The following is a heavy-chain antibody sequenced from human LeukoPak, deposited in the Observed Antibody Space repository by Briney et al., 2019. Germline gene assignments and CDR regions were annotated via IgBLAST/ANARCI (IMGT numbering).Heavy chain of an antibody. Sequence: SETLSLTCAVYGGSFSGYYWSWIRQPPGKGLEWIGYIYYSGSTNYNPSLKSRVTISVDTSKNQFSLKLSSVTAADTAVYYCARAPYCSGGSCWNYYYYYGMDVWGQGTTVTVSS. V-gene: IGHV4-59*01. CDR3: ARAPYCSGGSCWNYYYYYGMDV. D-gene: IGHD2-15*01. J-gene: IGHJ6*02. CDR1: GGSFSGYY. CDR2: IYYSGST.